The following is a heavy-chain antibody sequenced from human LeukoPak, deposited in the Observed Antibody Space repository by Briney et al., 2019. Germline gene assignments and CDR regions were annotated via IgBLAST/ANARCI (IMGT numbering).Heavy chain of an antibody. CDR2: ISWNSGSI. CDR1: GFTFDDYA. V-gene: IGHV3-9*01. CDR3: VRGGQLFDY. D-gene: IGHD1-1*01. J-gene: IGHJ4*02. Sequence: GGSLRLSCAASGFTFDDYAMHWVRQAPGKGLGWVSGISWNSGSIGYANSVKGRFTISRDNAKNSLYLQMNSLRAEDTALYYCVRGGQLFDYWGQGTLVTVPS.